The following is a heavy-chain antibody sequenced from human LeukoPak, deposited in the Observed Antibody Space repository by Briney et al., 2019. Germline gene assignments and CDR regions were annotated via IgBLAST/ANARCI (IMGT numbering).Heavy chain of an antibody. J-gene: IGHJ2*01. CDR1: GYTLTELS. CDR3: AREPRWNSSGPRDWYFDL. V-gene: IGHV1-24*01. D-gene: IGHD3-22*01. Sequence: ASVKVSCKVSGYTLTELSMHWVRQAPGKGLEWMGGFDPEDGETIYAQKFQGRVTMTEDTSTDTAYMELSRLRSDDTAVYYCAREPRWNSSGPRDWYFDLWGRGTLVTVSS. CDR2: FDPEDGET.